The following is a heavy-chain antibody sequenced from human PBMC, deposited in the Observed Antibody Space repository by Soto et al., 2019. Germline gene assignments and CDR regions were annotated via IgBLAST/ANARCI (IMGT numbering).Heavy chain of an antibody. CDR1: GFSLSTSGVG. J-gene: IGHJ4*02. D-gene: IGHD2-2*01. CDR3: AHSLARGIAVVPALLFDY. CDR2: IYWNDDK. Sequence: QITLKESGPTLVKPTQPLTLTCTFSGFSLSTSGVGVGWIRQPPEKALEWLALIYWNDDKRFSPSLKNSLSITKDTSKNQVVLTLTNMDPVDTGTYYCAHSLARGIAVVPALLFDYWGQGTLVTVSS. V-gene: IGHV2-5*01.